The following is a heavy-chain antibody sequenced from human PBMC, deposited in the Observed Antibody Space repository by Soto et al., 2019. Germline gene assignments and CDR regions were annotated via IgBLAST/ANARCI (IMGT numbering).Heavy chain of an antibody. V-gene: IGHV3-30*03. CDR3: VSDRGYGHASVPYS. CDR1: GFTFSSYG. D-gene: IGHD5-18*01. J-gene: IGHJ4*02. CDR2: ISYDGGLQ. Sequence: QAQLVESGGGVVQPGRSLRLSCAASGFTFSSYGMHWVRQAPGTGLEWVAVISYDGGLQHYADSVKGRFTISRDNSKNVVLLQMNSLRAEDTAVYYWVSDRGYGHASVPYSWGQGTLVSVSS.